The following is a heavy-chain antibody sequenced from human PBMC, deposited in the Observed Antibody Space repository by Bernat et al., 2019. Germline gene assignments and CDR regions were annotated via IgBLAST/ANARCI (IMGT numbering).Heavy chain of an antibody. CDR1: GFSLTTGGMS. J-gene: IGHJ4*02. Sequence: QVTLRESGPALVKPTQTLTLTCTFSGFSLTTGGMSVSWIRRPPGKALEWLTRIDWDDDKYYSTSLKPRLTISKDTSKNQVVLTMTNMDPVDTATYYCARHYGDYSIDYWGQGTLVTVSS. D-gene: IGHD4-17*01. V-gene: IGHV2-70*15. CDR3: ARHYGDYSIDY. CDR2: IDWDDDK.